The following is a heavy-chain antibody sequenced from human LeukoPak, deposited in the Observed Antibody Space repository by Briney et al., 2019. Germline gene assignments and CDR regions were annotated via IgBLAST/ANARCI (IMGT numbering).Heavy chain of an antibody. V-gene: IGHV1-24*01. J-gene: IGHJ4*02. CDR2: FDPEDGET. Sequence: ASVKVSCKVSGYTLTELSMHWVRQAPGQGLEWMGGFDPEDGETIYAQKFQGRVTMTEDTSTDTAYMELSSLRSEDTAVYYCATIDYYDSSGYRDYWGQGTLVTVSS. CDR1: GYTLTELS. CDR3: ATIDYYDSSGYRDY. D-gene: IGHD3-22*01.